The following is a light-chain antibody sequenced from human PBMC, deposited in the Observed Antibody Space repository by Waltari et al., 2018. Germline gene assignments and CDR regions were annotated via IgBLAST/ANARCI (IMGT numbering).Light chain of an antibody. CDR1: RRDVGGYDT. J-gene: IGLJ2*01. Sequence: QSALTQPASVSEYPGQLITLTCTGTRRDVGGYDTVSWYQQPPGKAPKDLIYEVSKRPSGVSNLFSGSKSGNTASLTISGLQAEDEADYYCCSYAGSSTVVFGGGTKLTVL. V-gene: IGLV2-23*02. CDR3: CSYAGSSTVV. CDR2: EVS.